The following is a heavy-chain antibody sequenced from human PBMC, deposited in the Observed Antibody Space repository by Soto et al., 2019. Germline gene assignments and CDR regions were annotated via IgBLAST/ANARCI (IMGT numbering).Heavy chain of an antibody. CDR1: GFTFSSYA. CDR2: ISGSGGST. J-gene: IGHJ4*02. V-gene: IGHV3-23*01. D-gene: IGHD6-13*01. Sequence: GGSLRLSCAASGFTFSSYAMGWVRQAPWKGLEWVSAISGSGGSTYYADSVKGRFTISRDNSKNTLYLQMNSLRAEDTAVYYCAKDFTDLAAAGTFDYWGQGTLVTVSS. CDR3: AKDFTDLAAAGTFDY.